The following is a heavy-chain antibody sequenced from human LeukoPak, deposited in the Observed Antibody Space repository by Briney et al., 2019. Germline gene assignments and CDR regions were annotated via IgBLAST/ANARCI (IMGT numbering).Heavy chain of an antibody. CDR2: IYYSGST. D-gene: IGHD5-18*01. J-gene: IGHJ6*02. CDR3: ARDDSYGQNGMDV. V-gene: IGHV4-30-4*01. CDR1: GGSISSGDYY. Sequence: SQTLSLTCTVSGGSISSGDYYWSWIRQPPGKGLEWIGYIYYSGSTYYNPPLKSRVTISVDTSKNQFSLKLSSVTAADTAVYYCARDDSYGQNGMDVWGQGTTVTVSS.